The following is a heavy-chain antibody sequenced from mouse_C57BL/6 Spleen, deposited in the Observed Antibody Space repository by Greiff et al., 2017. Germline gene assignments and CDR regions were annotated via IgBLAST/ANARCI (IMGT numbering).Heavy chain of an antibody. V-gene: IGHV1-82*01. CDR1: GYAFSSSW. Sequence: QVQLQQSGPELVKPGASVKISCKASGYAFSSSWMNWVKQRPGKGLEWIGRIYPGDGDTNYNGKFKGKATLTADKSSSTAYMQLSSLTSEDSAVYFCAREDYDYGAWFAYWGQGTLVTVSA. J-gene: IGHJ3*01. CDR2: IYPGDGDT. CDR3: AREDYDYGAWFAY. D-gene: IGHD2-4*01.